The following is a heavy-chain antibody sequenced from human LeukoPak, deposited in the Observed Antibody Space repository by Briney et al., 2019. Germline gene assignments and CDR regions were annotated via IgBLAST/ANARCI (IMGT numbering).Heavy chain of an antibody. Sequence: SQTLSLTCAISGDSVSSNSAAWNWIRQSPSRGLEWLGRTYYRSKWYNAYAVSVKSRITINPDTSKNQFSLQLNSVTPEDTAVYYCARGYYGSGSYFADGGGMDVWGQGTTVTVSS. CDR2: TYYRSKWYN. J-gene: IGHJ6*02. D-gene: IGHD3-10*01. CDR1: GDSVSSNSAA. CDR3: ARGYYGSGSYFADGGGMDV. V-gene: IGHV6-1*01.